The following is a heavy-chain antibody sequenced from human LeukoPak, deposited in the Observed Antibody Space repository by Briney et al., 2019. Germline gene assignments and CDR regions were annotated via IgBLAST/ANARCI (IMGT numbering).Heavy chain of an antibody. CDR3: AKTTGYSSGWFESYFDY. D-gene: IGHD6-19*01. V-gene: IGHV3-33*06. CDR2: IWYDGSNK. J-gene: IGHJ4*02. Sequence: GGSLRLSCAASGFTFSSYGMHWVRQAPGKGLEWVAVIWYDGSNKYYADSVKGRFTISRDNSKNTLYLQMNSLRAEDTAVYYCAKTTGYSSGWFESYFDYWGQGTLVTVSS. CDR1: GFTFSSYG.